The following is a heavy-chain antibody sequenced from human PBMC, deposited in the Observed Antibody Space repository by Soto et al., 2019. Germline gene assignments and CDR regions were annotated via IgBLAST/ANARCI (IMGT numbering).Heavy chain of an antibody. D-gene: IGHD2-21*01. CDR1: GGTFSTYG. V-gene: IGHV1-69*06. Sequence: QVQLVQSGAEVKKPGSSVTVSCMASGGTFSTYGINWVRQAPGQGLEWVGGLLPISGTANYAQKFRGRVTIVADKSTTTAYMDLSSLSSQDTAVYYCALSVVIALYFGMDVWGQGTTILVS. CDR2: LLPISGTA. CDR3: ALSVVIALYFGMDV. J-gene: IGHJ6*02.